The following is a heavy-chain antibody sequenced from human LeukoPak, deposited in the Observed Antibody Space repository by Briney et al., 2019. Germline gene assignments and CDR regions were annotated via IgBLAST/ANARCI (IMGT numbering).Heavy chain of an antibody. CDR3: ARAMVWDHGDY. CDR1: GFTFSRYW. V-gene: IGHV3-7*01. J-gene: IGHJ4*02. CDR2: IKQDGSEK. Sequence: GGSLRLSCAASGFTFSRYWMTWVRQAPGKGLEWVANIKQDGSEKYYVDSVKGRFTISRDNAKNSLYLQMNSLRAEDTAVYYCARAMVWDHGDYWGQGTLVTVSS. D-gene: IGHD1-26*01.